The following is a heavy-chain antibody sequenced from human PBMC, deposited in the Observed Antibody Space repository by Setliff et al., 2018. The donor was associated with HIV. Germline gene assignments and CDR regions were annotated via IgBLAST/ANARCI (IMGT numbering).Heavy chain of an antibody. V-gene: IGHV3-74*01. J-gene: IGHJ4*02. D-gene: IGHD1-26*01. Sequence: GGSLRLSCAASGFTFSSHWMHWVRQAPGKGLVWVSRINGDGSSTTYADSVKGRFTISRDNAKNTLYLQMNSLRAEDTAVYYCARAYSGSYSPYFDYWGQGTLVTVSS. CDR1: GFTFSSHW. CDR2: INGDGSST. CDR3: ARAYSGSYSPYFDY.